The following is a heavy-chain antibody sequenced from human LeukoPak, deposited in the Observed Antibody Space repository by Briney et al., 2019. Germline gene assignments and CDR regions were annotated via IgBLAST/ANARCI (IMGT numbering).Heavy chain of an antibody. V-gene: IGHV3-43*02. CDR3: AKDKRVRGVVITPDY. CDR1: GFILNDYA. J-gene: IGHJ4*02. Sequence: GGSLRLSCVASGFILNDYAMHWVRRARGKGLGWVSLITGDGDSADYAGSVRGRFTISRDNSRNSMYLQLNSLRTEDTALYYCAKDKRVRGVVITPDYWGQGTPVTVSS. CDR2: ITGDGDSA. D-gene: IGHD3-10*01.